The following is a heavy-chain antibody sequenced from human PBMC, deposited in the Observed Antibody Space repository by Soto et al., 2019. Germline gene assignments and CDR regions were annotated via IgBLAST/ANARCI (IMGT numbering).Heavy chain of an antibody. CDR1: GFTFSSYG. D-gene: IGHD6-6*01. CDR2: IWYDGSNK. Sequence: GGSLRLSCAASGFTFSSYGMHWVRQAPGKGLEWVAVIWYDGSNKYYADSVKGRFTISRDNSKNTLYLQMNSLRAEDTAVYYCAREGGEAARPFYYYMDVWGKGTTVTVSS. J-gene: IGHJ6*03. CDR3: AREGGEAARPFYYYMDV. V-gene: IGHV3-33*08.